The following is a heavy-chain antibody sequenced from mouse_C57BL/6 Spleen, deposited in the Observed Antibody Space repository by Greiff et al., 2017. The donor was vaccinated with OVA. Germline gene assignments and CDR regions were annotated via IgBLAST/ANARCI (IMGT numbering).Heavy chain of an antibody. CDR1: GYTFTSYW. V-gene: IGHV1-72*01. D-gene: IGHD1-1*01. CDR2: IDPNSGGT. Sequence: VQLQQSGAELVKPGASVELSCKASGYTFTSYWMHWVKQRPGRGLEWIGRIDPNSGGTKYNEKFKSKATLTVDKPSSTAYMQLSSLTSEDSAVYYCARPDPYYYGSRGVFAYWGQGTLVTVSA. CDR3: ARPDPYYYGSRGVFAY. J-gene: IGHJ3*01.